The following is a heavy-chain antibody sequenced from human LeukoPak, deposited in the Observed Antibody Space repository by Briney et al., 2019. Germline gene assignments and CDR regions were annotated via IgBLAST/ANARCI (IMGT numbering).Heavy chain of an antibody. J-gene: IGHJ4*02. CDR2: ISGSGGST. CDR1: RFTFSSFA. V-gene: IGHV3-23*01. CDR3: AKDGMATVYYFDY. D-gene: IGHD5-24*01. Sequence: GGSLRLSCAASRFTFSSFAMSWVRQAPGKGLEWVSAISGSGGSTYYADSVKGRFTISRDNSKNTLYLQMNSLRAEDTAVYYCAKDGMATVYYFDYWGQGTLVTVSS.